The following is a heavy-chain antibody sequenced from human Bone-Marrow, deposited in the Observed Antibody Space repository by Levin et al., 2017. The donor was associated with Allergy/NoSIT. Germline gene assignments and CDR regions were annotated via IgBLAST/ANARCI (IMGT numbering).Heavy chain of an antibody. CDR3: ARALLRGSFDH. J-gene: IGHJ4*02. D-gene: IGHD1-26*01. CDR2: IDSYGTSA. V-gene: IGHV3-74*03. Sequence: GGSLRLSCTASGFSFEDYWTHWVRQAPGRGLVWVSRIDSYGTSATYADSVRGRFTVSRDNARNTLTLQMNSLGVDDTAFYFCARALLRGSFDHWGRGTLVTVSS. CDR1: GFSFEDYW.